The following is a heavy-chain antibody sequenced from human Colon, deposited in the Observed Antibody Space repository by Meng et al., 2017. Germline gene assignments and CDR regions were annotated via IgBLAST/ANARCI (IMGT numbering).Heavy chain of an antibody. D-gene: IGHD1-26*01. J-gene: IGHJ4*02. CDR2: VSHTGST. CDR1: AXXXSVNSY. Sequence: VHLQVSRXXLLTPSVPXXLACSASAXXXSVNSYWSWVRQPPGRGLEWIGSVSHTGSTPYNPSIQSLVTISRDTPKNQFSLNLTSVTAADTAVYFCARGSGTLRHFDYWGQGTLVTVSS. CDR3: ARGSGTLRHFDY. V-gene: IGHV4-4*02.